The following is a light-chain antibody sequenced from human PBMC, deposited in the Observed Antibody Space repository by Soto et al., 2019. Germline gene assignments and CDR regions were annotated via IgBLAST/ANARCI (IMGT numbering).Light chain of an antibody. J-gene: IGLJ1*01. CDR1: SSDIGAYDH. Sequence: QSVLTQPASVSGSPGQSITISCSGASSDIGAYDHVAWFQQFPGKTPKLVIYSVSNRPSGVSYRFSGSKSGNTASLTISGLQADDEADYYCISYPVSRSHVFGQGSKGT. CDR2: SVS. V-gene: IGLV2-14*01. CDR3: ISYPVSRSHV.